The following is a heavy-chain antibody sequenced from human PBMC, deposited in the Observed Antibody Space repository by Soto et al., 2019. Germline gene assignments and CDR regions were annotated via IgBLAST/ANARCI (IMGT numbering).Heavy chain of an antibody. CDR3: ARPPSGTTTFFDS. V-gene: IGHV5-51*03. CDR1: GYSFTSNW. D-gene: IGHD1-7*01. Sequence: EVQLVQSGPDVKKSGESLKISCKGSGYSFTSNWIGWVRQMPGKGLEWMGIIYPSDSDTRYSPSFQGQVTISADKSISTAYLQWSSLKASDTAMYYCARPPSGTTTFFDSWGQGTLVTVSS. CDR2: IYPSDSDT. J-gene: IGHJ4*02.